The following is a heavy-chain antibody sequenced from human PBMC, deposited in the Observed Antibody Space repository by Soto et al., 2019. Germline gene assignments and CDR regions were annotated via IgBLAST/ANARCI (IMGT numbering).Heavy chain of an antibody. Sequence: QVQLVQSGAEVKKPGSSVKVSCKASGGTFSSYAIIWVRQAPGQGLEWMGGIIPVFGTANYAQKFQGRVTITADESTFTAYMELSSLTSEDTGVYYCARDRDYGDYVFDYWGQGTLVTVSS. J-gene: IGHJ4*02. CDR3: ARDRDYGDYVFDY. CDR1: GGTFSSYA. D-gene: IGHD4-17*01. CDR2: IIPVFGTA. V-gene: IGHV1-69*01.